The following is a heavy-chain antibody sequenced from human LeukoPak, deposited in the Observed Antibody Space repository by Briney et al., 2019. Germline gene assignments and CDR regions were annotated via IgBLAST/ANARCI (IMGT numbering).Heavy chain of an antibody. J-gene: IGHJ4*02. Sequence: GESLKISCKGSGYSFTNYWIGWVRQMAGQGLEWMGIIYPGDSGTRYSPSCQGQVTISADQSISTAYLQWSSLKASDTAMYFCARRDSGFEFFDSWGQGPLVTVSS. CDR2: IYPGDSGT. D-gene: IGHD5-12*01. CDR1: GYSFTNYW. CDR3: ARRDSGFEFFDS. V-gene: IGHV5-51*01.